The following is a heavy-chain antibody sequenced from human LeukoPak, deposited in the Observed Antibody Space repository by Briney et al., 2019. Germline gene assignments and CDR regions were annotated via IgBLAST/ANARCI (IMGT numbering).Heavy chain of an antibody. CDR2: IYTSGTT. J-gene: IGHJ4*02. Sequence: KPSETLSLTCTVSGGSIISYYWSWIRQPAGKGLEWIGRIYTSGTTNYNPSLKSRVTMSVDTSKNQFSLNLSSVTAADTAVYYCARDGTWSGSFSDHWGQGTLVTVSS. CDR1: GGSIISYY. D-gene: IGHD1-26*01. V-gene: IGHV4-4*07. CDR3: ARDGTWSGSFSDH.